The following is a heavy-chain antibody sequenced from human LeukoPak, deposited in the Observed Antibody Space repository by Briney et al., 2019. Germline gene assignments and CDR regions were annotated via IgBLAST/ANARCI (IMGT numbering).Heavy chain of an antibody. V-gene: IGHV1-18*04. CDR3: ARGGFGFPDDAFDI. CDR1: GYAFTSHG. CDR2: ISAYNGNT. Sequence: GASVKVSCKASGYAFTSHGISWVRQAPGQGLEWMGWISAYNGNTNYAQKLQGRVTMTTDTSTSTAYMELRSLRSDDTAVYYCARGGFGFPDDAFDIWGQGTMVTVSS. D-gene: IGHD3-10*01. J-gene: IGHJ3*02.